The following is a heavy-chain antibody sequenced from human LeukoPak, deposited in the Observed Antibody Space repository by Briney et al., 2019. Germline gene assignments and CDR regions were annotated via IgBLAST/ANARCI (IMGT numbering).Heavy chain of an antibody. V-gene: IGHV1-8*03. CDR2: MNPNSGNT. J-gene: IGHJ4*02. CDR3: ARAPLRYFDWLSLYYFDY. Sequence: GASVKVSCKASGYTFTSYDINWVRQATGQGLEWMGWMNPNSGNTGYAQKFQGRVTITRNTSISTAYMELSSLRSGDTAVYYCARAPLRYFDWLSLYYFDYWGQGTLVTVSS. CDR1: GYTFTSYD. D-gene: IGHD3-9*01.